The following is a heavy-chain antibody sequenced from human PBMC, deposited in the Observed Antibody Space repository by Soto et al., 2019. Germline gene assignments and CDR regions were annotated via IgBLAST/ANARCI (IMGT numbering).Heavy chain of an antibody. CDR3: ARDISYGSGTAYGY. Sequence: ASVKVSCKASGYTFTRHGVSWVRLAPGQGLEWMGWISTDNGGTNYAKSLQGRVTMTTDTSTRTAYMELRSLRSDDTAMYYCARDISYGSGTAYGYWGQGTRVTVSS. CDR2: ISTDNGGT. D-gene: IGHD3-10*01. CDR1: GYTFTRHG. V-gene: IGHV1-18*01. J-gene: IGHJ4*02.